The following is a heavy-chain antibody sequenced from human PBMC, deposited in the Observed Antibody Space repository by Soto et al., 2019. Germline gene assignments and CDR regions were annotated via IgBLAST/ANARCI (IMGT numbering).Heavy chain of an antibody. Sequence: PGGSLRLSCAASGFTFSNAWMSWVRQAPGKXLEWVGRIKSKTGSGTTDYAAPVKGRFTISRDDSKNTLYLQMNSLKTEDTAVYYCTTVGHYGDYPTDYYYGMDVWGQGTTVTVSS. CDR2: IKSKTGSGTT. D-gene: IGHD4-17*01. CDR1: GFTFSNAW. J-gene: IGHJ6*02. V-gene: IGHV3-15*01. CDR3: TTVGHYGDYPTDYYYGMDV.